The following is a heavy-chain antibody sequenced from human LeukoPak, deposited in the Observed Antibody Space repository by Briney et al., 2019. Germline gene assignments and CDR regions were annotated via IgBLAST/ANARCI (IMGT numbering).Heavy chain of an antibody. CDR1: GFTFVTYT. J-gene: IGHJ4*02. Sequence: GGSLRLSCAASGFTFVTYTMNWVRQAPGKGLEWVSSISSSGGIIYYADSVTGRFTISRDNTKNSLYLQMNSLRAEDTAVYYCSRGGIRESGGRSGYWGLGTLVTVSS. V-gene: IGHV3-21*01. D-gene: IGHD2-15*01. CDR2: ISSSGGII. CDR3: SRGGIRESGGRSGY.